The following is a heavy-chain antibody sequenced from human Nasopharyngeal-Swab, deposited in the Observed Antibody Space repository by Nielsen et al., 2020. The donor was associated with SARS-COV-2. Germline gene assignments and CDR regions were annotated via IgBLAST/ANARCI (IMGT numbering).Heavy chain of an antibody. J-gene: IGHJ4*02. V-gene: IGHV3-7*03. Sequence: GGSLRLSCAASGFIYSDYWMSWVRQAPGQGLEWVANIAADGSEEYYVDSVRGRFTISRDNAKKSLSLQMNTLKAEDTAVYYCAKIGGIGSVDYWGQGAPVSVSS. CDR2: IAADGSEE. D-gene: IGHD3-10*01. CDR3: AKIGGIGSVDY. CDR1: GFIYSDYW.